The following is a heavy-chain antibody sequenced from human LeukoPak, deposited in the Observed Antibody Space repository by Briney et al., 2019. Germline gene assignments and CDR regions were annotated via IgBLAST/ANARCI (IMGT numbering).Heavy chain of an antibody. CDR3: ARDRAYCSGGSCYLFDY. CDR2: INQDGSDK. D-gene: IGHD2-15*01. Sequence: GGSLRLSCAASGFTFSSYWLSWVRQAPGKGLEWVANINQDGSDKYYVDSVKGRFTISRDNAKNSLYLQMNSLRAEDTAVYYCARDRAYCSGGSCYLFDYWGQGTLVTVSS. J-gene: IGHJ4*02. V-gene: IGHV3-7*01. CDR1: GFTFSSYW.